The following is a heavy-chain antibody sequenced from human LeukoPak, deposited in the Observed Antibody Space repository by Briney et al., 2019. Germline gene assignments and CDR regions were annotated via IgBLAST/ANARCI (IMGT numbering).Heavy chain of an antibody. V-gene: IGHV3-30-3*01. Sequence: GGSLRLSCAASGFTFSSYAMHWVRQAPGKGLEWVAVISYDGSNKYYADSVKGRFTISRDNSKNTLYLQMNSLRAEDTAVYYCAREVLRYFDWLPYSGYFDYWGQGTLVTVSS. CDR2: ISYDGSNK. D-gene: IGHD3-9*01. CDR3: AREVLRYFDWLPYSGYFDY. J-gene: IGHJ4*02. CDR1: GFTFSSYA.